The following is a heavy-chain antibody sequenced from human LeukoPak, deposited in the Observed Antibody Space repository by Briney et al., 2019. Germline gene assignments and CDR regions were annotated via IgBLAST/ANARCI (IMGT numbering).Heavy chain of an antibody. J-gene: IGHJ2*01. D-gene: IGHD4-17*01. V-gene: IGHV4-39*07. CDR2: MYYSMSI. Sequence: SETLSLTYTVSGGSISSSTYYWGWIRQPPGKGLEWIGSMYYSMSIYYNPSLKSRVTISVDTSKNQFSLKLSSVTAADTAVYFCARLTRDYVDWYFDLWGRGTLVTVSS. CDR1: GGSISSSTYY. CDR3: ARLTRDYVDWYFDL.